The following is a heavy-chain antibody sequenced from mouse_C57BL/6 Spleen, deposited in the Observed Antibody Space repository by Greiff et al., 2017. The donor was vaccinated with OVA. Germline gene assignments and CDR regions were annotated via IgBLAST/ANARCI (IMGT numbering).Heavy chain of an antibody. CDR1: GYTFTDYE. Sequence: VQLQESGAELVRPGASVTLSCKASGYTFTDYEMHWVKQTPVHGLEWIGAIDPETGGTAYNQKFKGKAILTADKSSSTAYMELRSLTSEDSAVYYCTTYSNYVSFAYWGQGTLVTVSA. D-gene: IGHD2-5*01. CDR3: TTYSNYVSFAY. V-gene: IGHV1-15*01. J-gene: IGHJ3*01. CDR2: IDPETGGT.